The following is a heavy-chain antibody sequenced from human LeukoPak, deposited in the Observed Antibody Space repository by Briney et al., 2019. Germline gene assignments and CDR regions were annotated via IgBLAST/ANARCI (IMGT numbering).Heavy chain of an antibody. CDR3: ARSPLTGNYGDWFDP. J-gene: IGHJ5*02. CDR2: IYSSGSA. Sequence: SETLSLTCTVSGDSISSSYFYWAWIRQPPGKGLQWIGSIYSSGSAYYNPSLKSRVTISVDTSKNQFSLNLSSVTAADTAVYYCARSPLTGNYGDWFDPWGQGTLVIVSS. D-gene: IGHD3-9*01. V-gene: IGHV4-39*07. CDR1: GDSISSSYFY.